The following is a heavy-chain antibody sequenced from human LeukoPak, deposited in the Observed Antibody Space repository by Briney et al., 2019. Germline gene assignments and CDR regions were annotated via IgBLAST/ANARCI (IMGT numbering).Heavy chain of an antibody. J-gene: IGHJ3*02. Sequence: GGSLRLSCAASGFTFSSYSMNWVRQAPGKGLEWVSSISSSSSYIYYADSVKGRFTISRDNAKNSLYLQMNSLRAEDTAVYYCARVTRDDDAFDIWGQGTMVTVSS. CDR3: ARVTRDDDAFDI. CDR1: GFTFSSYS. CDR2: ISSSSSYI. V-gene: IGHV3-21*01.